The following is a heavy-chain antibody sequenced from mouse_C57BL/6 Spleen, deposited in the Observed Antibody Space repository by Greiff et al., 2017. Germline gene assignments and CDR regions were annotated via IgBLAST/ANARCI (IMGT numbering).Heavy chain of an antibody. Sequence: VQLQQPGAELVKPGASVKLSCKASGYTFTSYWMQWVKQRPGQGLEWIGEIDPSDSYTNYNQKFKGKATLTVDTSSSTAYMQLSSLTSEDSAVYYCLYGPFDYWGQGTTLTVSS. CDR3: LYGPFDY. D-gene: IGHD1-1*02. CDR2: IDPSDSYT. J-gene: IGHJ2*01. CDR1: GYTFTSYW. V-gene: IGHV1-50*01.